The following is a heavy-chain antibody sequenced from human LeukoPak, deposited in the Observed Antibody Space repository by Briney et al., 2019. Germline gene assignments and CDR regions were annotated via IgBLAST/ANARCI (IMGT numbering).Heavy chain of an antibody. J-gene: IGHJ4*02. D-gene: IGHD4-17*01. CDR2: IKQDGSEK. V-gene: IGHV3-7*01. CDR1: GFTSSSYW. Sequence: PGGSLRLSCAASGFTSSSYWMSWVRQAPGKGLEWVANIKQDGSEKYYVDSVKGRFTISRDNAKNSLYLQMNSLRAEDTAVYYCARDMAPVTTSPSDYWGQGTLVTVSS. CDR3: ARDMAPVTTSPSDY.